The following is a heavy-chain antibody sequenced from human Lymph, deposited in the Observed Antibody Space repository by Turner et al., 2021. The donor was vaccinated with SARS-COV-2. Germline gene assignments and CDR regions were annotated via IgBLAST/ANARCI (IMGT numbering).Heavy chain of an antibody. CDR2: ISISSSTI. D-gene: IGHD2-15*01. CDR1: GFTFSSYS. Sequence: EVQLVESGGGLVQPGGSLRLSCAASGFTFSSYSMNWVRQAPGKGREWGSYISISSSTIYYADSVKGRFTISRDNAKNSLYLQMNSLRDEETAVYYCARDRGGYGAYYYGMDVWGQGTTVTVSS. V-gene: IGHV3-48*02. CDR3: ARDRGGYGAYYYGMDV. J-gene: IGHJ6*02.